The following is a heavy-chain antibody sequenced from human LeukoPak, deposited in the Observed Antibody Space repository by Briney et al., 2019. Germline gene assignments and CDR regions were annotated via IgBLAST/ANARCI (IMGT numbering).Heavy chain of an antibody. D-gene: IGHD3-10*01. CDR1: GGSFSGYY. CDR3: ARHKARSARITMVRGANPFDY. CDR2: INHSGST. Sequence: SETLSLTCAVYGGSFSGYYWSWIRQPPGKGLEWIGEINHSGSTNYNPSLKSRVTISVDTSKNQFSLKLSSVTAADTAVYYCARHKARSARITMVRGANPFDYWGQGTLVTVSS. J-gene: IGHJ4*02. V-gene: IGHV4-34*01.